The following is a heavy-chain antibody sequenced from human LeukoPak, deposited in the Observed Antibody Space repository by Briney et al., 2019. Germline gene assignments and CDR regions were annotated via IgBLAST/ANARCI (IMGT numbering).Heavy chain of an antibody. CDR2: IRHDGSLI. CDR1: GFSFKTDG. Sequence: GGSLRLSCVASGFSFKTDGMHWVRQARGKGLEWVAHIRHDGSLIYYSESAKGRFTISRDNSKNTLYLQMNSLRSDDTAVYYCTRGDDYGSNMRLPKFNRFDPWGQGSLVTVSS. CDR3: TRGDDYGSNMRLPKFNRFDP. J-gene: IGHJ5*02. D-gene: IGHD4-17*01. V-gene: IGHV3-30*02.